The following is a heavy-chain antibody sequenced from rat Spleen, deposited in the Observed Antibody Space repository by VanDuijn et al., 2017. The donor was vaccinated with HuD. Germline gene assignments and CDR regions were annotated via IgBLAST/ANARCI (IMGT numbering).Heavy chain of an antibody. D-gene: IGHD5-1*01. J-gene: IGHJ2*01. Sequence: EVQLGGSGGGLVRSGRALKLPCAASGFTFRDYYMAWVRQAPTKGLGWVAYISPGGGSTYYRDSVKGRFTISRDNAKSTLYLQMDSLRSEDTATYYCTTDRLGADYFDYWGQGVMVTVSS. V-gene: IGHV5-27*01. CDR1: GFTFRDYY. CDR2: ISPGGGST. CDR3: TTDRLGADYFDY.